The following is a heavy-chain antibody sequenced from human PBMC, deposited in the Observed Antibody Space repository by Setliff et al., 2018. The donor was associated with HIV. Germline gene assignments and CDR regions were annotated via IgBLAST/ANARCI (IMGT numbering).Heavy chain of an antibody. CDR2: ISGSGDIT. Sequence: PGGSLRLSCAASGFSFRSYAVSWVRQAPGKGLEWVSVISGSGDITYYRESVKGRFTVSRDNSNNTVYLQMNSLRAEDTAMYYCATDCAVVGGTGSLDSWGQGTLVTAPQ. CDR3: ATDCAVVGGTGSLDS. V-gene: IGHV3-23*01. D-gene: IGHD1-26*01. J-gene: IGHJ4*02. CDR1: GFSFRSYA.